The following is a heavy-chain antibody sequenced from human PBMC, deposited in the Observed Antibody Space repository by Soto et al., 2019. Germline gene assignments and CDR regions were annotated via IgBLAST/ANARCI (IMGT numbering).Heavy chain of an antibody. J-gene: IGHJ4*02. CDR2: IRSKSNSYAT. CDR3: TRGYGDYVRDY. CDR1: GFTFSGSA. D-gene: IGHD4-17*01. V-gene: IGHV3-73*01. Sequence: PGGSLRLSCAVSGFTFSGSAMHWVRQASGKGLEWVGRIRSKSNSYATAYAASVKGRFTISRDDSKSTAYLQMNSLKTEDTAVYYCTRGYGDYVRDYWGQGTLVTVSS.